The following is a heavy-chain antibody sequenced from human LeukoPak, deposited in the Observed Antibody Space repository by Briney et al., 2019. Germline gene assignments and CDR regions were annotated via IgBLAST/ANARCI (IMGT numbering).Heavy chain of an antibody. J-gene: IGHJ4*02. CDR3: ARDLAARSLDY. V-gene: IGHV3-66*01. Sequence: PGGCLRLSCAVSGVTLSSKDMSWGGQAAGKGLEGVSFIYSGGRTYYADSVKGRFTISRDNSKNTLYLQMNSLRAEDTAVYYCARDLAARSLDYWGQGTLVTVSS. CDR1: GVTLSSKD. CDR2: IYSGGRT. D-gene: IGHD6-6*01.